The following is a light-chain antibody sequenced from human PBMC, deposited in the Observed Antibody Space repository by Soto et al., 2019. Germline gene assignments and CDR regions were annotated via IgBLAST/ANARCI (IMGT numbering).Light chain of an antibody. Sequence: QSALTQPASVSGSPGQSITISCTGTSSDVGSYNLVSWYQQHPGKAPKLMIYEGSKRPSGVSNRSSGSKSGNTASLTISGLQAEDEGDYYCCSYAGSSTWVFGGGTKVTLL. CDR1: SSDVGSYNL. J-gene: IGLJ3*02. V-gene: IGLV2-23*01. CDR3: CSYAGSSTWV. CDR2: EGS.